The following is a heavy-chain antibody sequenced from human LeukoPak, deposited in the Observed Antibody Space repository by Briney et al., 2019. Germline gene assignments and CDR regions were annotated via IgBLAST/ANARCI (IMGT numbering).Heavy chain of an antibody. D-gene: IGHD3-9*01. Sequence: SRTLSLTCAISGDSVSSNSAAWNWIRQSPSRGLEWLGRTYYRSKWYNDYAVSVKSRITINPDTSKNQFSLQLNSVTPEDTAVYYCARETGGVDILTADGMDVWGQGTTVTVSS. CDR2: TYYRSKWYN. CDR1: GDSVSSNSAA. CDR3: ARETGGVDILTADGMDV. J-gene: IGHJ6*02. V-gene: IGHV6-1*01.